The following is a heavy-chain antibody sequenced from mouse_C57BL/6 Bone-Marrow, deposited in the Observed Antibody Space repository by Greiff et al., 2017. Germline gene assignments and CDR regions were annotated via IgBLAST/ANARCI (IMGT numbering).Heavy chain of an antibody. CDR1: GFTFSSYA. D-gene: IGHD3-2*02. J-gene: IGHJ2*01. Sequence: EVQGVESGGGLVKPGGSLKLSCAASGFTFSSYAMSWVRQTPEKRLEWVATISDGGSYTYYPDNVKGRFTISRDNAKNHLYLQMSHLKAEDTAMYYCARDEAGHYWGQGTTLTVSS. CDR3: ARDEAGHY. V-gene: IGHV5-4*01. CDR2: ISDGGSYT.